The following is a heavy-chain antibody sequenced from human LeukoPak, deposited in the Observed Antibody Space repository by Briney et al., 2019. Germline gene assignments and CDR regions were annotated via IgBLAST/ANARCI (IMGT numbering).Heavy chain of an antibody. CDR3: ARDTGGGYSCYDC. V-gene: IGHV3-7*01. CDR1: GFTFSSYW. Sequence: GGSLRLSCAASGFTFSSYWMTWIRQAPGKGLEGVANIKQDGSEKYYVDSVKGRFTISRDNAKNSLYLQKNSLRAEDTAVYYCARDTGGGYSCYDCWGQGTLVTVSS. J-gene: IGHJ4*02. D-gene: IGHD5-18*01. CDR2: IKQDGSEK.